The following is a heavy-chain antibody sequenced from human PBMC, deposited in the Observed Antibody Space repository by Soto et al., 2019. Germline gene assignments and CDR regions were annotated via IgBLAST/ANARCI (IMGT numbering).Heavy chain of an antibody. Sequence: SETLSLTCTVSGGSISSYYWSWIRQPPGKGLEWIGYIYYSGSTYYNPSLKSRVTISVDTSKNQFSLKLSSVTAADTAVYYCARGRWLQKKGAAFDIWGQGTMVTVSS. J-gene: IGHJ3*02. CDR2: IYYSGST. D-gene: IGHD5-12*01. CDR1: GGSISSYY. CDR3: ARGRWLQKKGAAFDI. V-gene: IGHV4-59*06.